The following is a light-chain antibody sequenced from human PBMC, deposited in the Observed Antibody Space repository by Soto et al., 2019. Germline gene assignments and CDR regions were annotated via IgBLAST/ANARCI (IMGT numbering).Light chain of an antibody. CDR2: EVT. J-gene: IGLJ1*01. Sequence: QSMLTQPASVSGSTGQSITIPCTGTSGDVGGYNLVSWYQQHPGKAPKLMIYEVTERPSGVSNRFSGSKSGNTASLTVSGLQPDDEADYYCCSYAGNSEVFGTGTKVTVL. CDR1: SGDVGGYNL. CDR3: CSYAGNSEV. V-gene: IGLV2-23*02.